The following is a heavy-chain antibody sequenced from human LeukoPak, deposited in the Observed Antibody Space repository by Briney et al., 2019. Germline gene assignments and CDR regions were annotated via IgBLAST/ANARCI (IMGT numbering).Heavy chain of an antibody. CDR2: IYYSGST. V-gene: IGHV4-39*01. Sequence: SETLSLTCIVSGGSMRTTSYYWDWIRQPPGKGLEWIGTIYYSGSTNSNPSLKSRVTISVDTSKNQFSLKLSSVTAADTAVYYCARRHSSSWSDFDYWGQGTLVTVSS. D-gene: IGHD6-13*01. CDR3: ARRHSSSWSDFDY. CDR1: GGSMRTTSYY. J-gene: IGHJ4*02.